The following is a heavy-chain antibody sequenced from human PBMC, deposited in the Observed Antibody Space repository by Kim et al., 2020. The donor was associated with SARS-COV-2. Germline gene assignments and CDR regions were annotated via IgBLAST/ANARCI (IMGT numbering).Heavy chain of an antibody. CDR1: GGSISSYY. CDR2: IYYSGST. Sequence: SETLSLTCTVSGGSISSYYWSWIRQPPGKGLEWIGYIYYSGSTNYNPSLKSRVTISVDTSKNQFSLKLSSVTAADTAVYYCARVAFDYGGPSAQKRTSEGWVEPWGQGTLVTVSS. J-gene: IGHJ5*02. D-gene: IGHD4-17*01. CDR3: ARVAFDYGGPSAQKRTSEGWVEP. V-gene: IGHV4-59*13.